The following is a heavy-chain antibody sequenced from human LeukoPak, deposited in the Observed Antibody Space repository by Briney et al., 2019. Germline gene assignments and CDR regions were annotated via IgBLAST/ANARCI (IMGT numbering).Heavy chain of an antibody. CDR1: GYTFTSYG. CDR3: ARDLKSIAVAGRFDP. V-gene: IGHV1-18*01. CDR2: ISAYNGNT. D-gene: IGHD6-19*01. Sequence: GASVKVSCKASGYTFTSYGISWVRQAPGQGLEWMGWISAYNGNTNYAQKLQGRVTMTTDTSTSIAYMELRSLRSDDTAVYYCARDLKSIAVAGRFDPWGQGTLVTVSS. J-gene: IGHJ5*02.